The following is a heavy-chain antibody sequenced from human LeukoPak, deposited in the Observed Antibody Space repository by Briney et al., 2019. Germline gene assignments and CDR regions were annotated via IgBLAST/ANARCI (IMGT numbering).Heavy chain of an antibody. CDR3: AKDLRWDHPGLDP. D-gene: IGHD4-23*01. CDR1: GYTFTGYY. V-gene: IGHV1-46*01. CDR2: INPGGGST. J-gene: IGHJ5*02. Sequence: ASVKVSCKASGYTFTGYYMHWVRQAPGQGLESMGIINPGGGSTSYAQKFQDRVTMTRDTSTSTVYMELNSLRSEDTAVYYCAKDLRWDHPGLDPWGQGTLVIVSS.